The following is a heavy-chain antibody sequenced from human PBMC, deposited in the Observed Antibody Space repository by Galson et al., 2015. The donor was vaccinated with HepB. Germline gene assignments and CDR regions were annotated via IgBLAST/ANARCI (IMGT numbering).Heavy chain of an antibody. CDR2: ISSDGHNN. Sequence: SLRLSCADSGFSFSRSAMHWVHQAPGKGLEWVAVISSDGHNNYFADSVKGRCTISRDNSKSTLYMQMDSLRAEDTAVYYCAKDESPRAMDVWGQGTTVTVSS. CDR1: GFSFSRSA. V-gene: IGHV3-30*18. J-gene: IGHJ6*02. CDR3: AKDESPRAMDV.